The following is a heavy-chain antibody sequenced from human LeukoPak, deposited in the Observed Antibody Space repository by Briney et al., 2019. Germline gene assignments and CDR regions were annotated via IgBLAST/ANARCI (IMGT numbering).Heavy chain of an antibody. D-gene: IGHD4-17*01. J-gene: IGHJ6*02. CDR3: ARLETTTPYYYYGMDV. Sequence: ASVKVSCKASGYTFTGYYMHWVRQAPGQGLEWMGRINPNSGGTNYAQKFQGRVTMTRDTSISTAYMELSSPRSEDTAVYYCARLETTTPYYYYGMDVWGQGTTVTVSS. CDR2: INPNSGGT. CDR1: GYTFTGYY. V-gene: IGHV1-2*06.